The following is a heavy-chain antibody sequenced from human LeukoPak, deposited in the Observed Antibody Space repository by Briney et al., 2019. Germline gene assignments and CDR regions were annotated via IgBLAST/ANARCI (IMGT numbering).Heavy chain of an antibody. CDR1: GGSISSGGSY. D-gene: IGHD3-9*01. V-gene: IGHV4-61*02. CDR3: ARHEDIWTFDP. CDR2: IYISGST. Sequence: PSETLSLTCTVSGGSISSGGSYWTWIRQPAGKGLEWIGRIYISGSTNYNPSLKSRVTISVDTSKNQFSLKLSSVTAAGTAVYYCARHEDIWTFDPWGQGTLVTVSS. J-gene: IGHJ5*02.